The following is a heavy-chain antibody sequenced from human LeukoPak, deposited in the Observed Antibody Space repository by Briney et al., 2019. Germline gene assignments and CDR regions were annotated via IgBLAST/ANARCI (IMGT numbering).Heavy chain of an antibody. Sequence: ASVKVSCKASGGTFSSYAISWVRQAPGQGLEWMGRIIPILGIANYAQKFQGRVTITADKSTSTAYMELSSLRPEDTAVYYCARGSSIAAGYSYANWYFDLWGRGTLVTVSS. J-gene: IGHJ2*01. CDR2: IIPILGIA. CDR3: ARGSSIAAGYSYANWYFDL. CDR1: GGTFSSYA. D-gene: IGHD5-18*01. V-gene: IGHV1-69*04.